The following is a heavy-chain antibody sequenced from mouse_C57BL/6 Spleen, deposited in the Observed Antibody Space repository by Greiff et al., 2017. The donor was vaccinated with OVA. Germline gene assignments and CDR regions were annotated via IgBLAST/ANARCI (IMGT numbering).Heavy chain of an antibody. CDR2: FYPGSGSI. V-gene: IGHV1-62-2*01. D-gene: IGHD1-1*01. Sequence: VQLQESGAELVKPGASVKLSCKASGYTFTEYTIHWVKQRPGQGLEWIGWFYPGSGSIKYNEKFQDKATLTADKSSSTVYMELSRLTSEDSAVYFCARHEGSYYYGSSFDYWGQGTTLTVSS. CDR3: ARHEGSYYYGSSFDY. J-gene: IGHJ2*01. CDR1: GYTFTEYT.